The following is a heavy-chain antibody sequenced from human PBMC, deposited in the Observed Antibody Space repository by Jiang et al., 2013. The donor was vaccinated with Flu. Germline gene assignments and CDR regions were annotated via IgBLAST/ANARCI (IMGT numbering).Heavy chain of an antibody. CDR3: ARYLFVEMATIGGSSEHYYGMDV. CDR1: GGSFSGYY. Sequence: KPSETLSLTCAVYGGSFSGYYWSWIRQPPGKGLEWIGEINHSGSTNYNPSLKSRVTISVDTSKNQFSLKLSSVTAADTAVYYCARYLFVEMATIGGSSEHYYGMDVWGQGTTVTVSS. CDR2: INHSGST. V-gene: IGHV4-34*01. J-gene: IGHJ6*02. D-gene: IGHD5-24*01.